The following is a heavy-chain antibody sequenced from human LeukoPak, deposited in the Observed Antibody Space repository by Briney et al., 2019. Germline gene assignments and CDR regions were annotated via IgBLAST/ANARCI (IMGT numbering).Heavy chain of an antibody. CDR3: AKEIWPTVTTPGWTYFDY. Sequence: AGGSLRLSCAASGFTFSSFALHWVRQAPGKGLQWVAVIPYDGNNKYYADSVKGRFTISRDNSKNTLYLQMNSLRAEDTAVYYCAKEIWPTVTTPGWTYFDYWGQGALVTVSS. D-gene: IGHD4-17*01. J-gene: IGHJ4*02. CDR1: GFTFSSFA. V-gene: IGHV3-30*01. CDR2: IPYDGNNK.